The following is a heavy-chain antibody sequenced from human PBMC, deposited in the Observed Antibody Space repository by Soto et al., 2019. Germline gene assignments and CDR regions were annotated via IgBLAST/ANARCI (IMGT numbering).Heavy chain of an antibody. V-gene: IGHV1-18*01. D-gene: IGHD6-13*01. Sequence: ASVTVYCKASGYTYSIYGSIWVRKNPGQGLEWMGWISAYNGNTNYAQKFQGRVTMTTDTSTSTAYMELRSLRSDDTAVYYCATSTSSSWRYYFGYWGQGTLVTVSS. J-gene: IGHJ4*02. CDR2: ISAYNGNT. CDR3: ATSTSSSWRYYFGY. CDR1: GYTYSIYG.